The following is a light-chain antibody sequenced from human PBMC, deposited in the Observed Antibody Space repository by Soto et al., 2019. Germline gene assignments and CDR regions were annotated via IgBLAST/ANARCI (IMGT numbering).Light chain of an antibody. CDR2: DAS. Sequence: DIQMTQSPSTLSASVGDRVTITCRASQSISSWSAWYQQKPGKAPKLLIYDASSLESGGPSRLSGSGSGTEVTLTISSLQPDDFATYYCQQYNSFKWTFGQGTKVEIK. CDR1: QSISSW. V-gene: IGKV1-5*01. J-gene: IGKJ1*01. CDR3: QQYNSFKWT.